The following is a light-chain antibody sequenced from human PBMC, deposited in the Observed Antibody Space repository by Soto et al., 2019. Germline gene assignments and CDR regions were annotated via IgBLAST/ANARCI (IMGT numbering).Light chain of an antibody. CDR1: QSVIYTSNNKNY. V-gene: IGKV4-1*01. J-gene: IGKJ5*01. CDR3: QQYDSVPIT. CDR2: WAS. Sequence: DIVMTQSQDSLAASLGERATINYKSSQSVIYTSNNKNYIAWYQQKSGQPPKLLIYWASTRDSGVPDRFSGGGSGTDFTLTISSLQAEDVAVYYCQQYDSVPITFGQGTRLEIK.